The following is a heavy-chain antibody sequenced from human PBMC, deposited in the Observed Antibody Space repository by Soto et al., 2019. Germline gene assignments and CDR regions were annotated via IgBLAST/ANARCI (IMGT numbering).Heavy chain of an antibody. CDR3: AGDAVVSGELNY. CDR2: ISAYNGNT. CDR1: GYTFTSYG. J-gene: IGHJ4*02. V-gene: IGHV1-18*01. Sequence: QVQLVQSGAEVKKPGASVKVSCKASGYTFTSYGISWVRQAPGQGLEWMGWISAYNGNTNYAQKLQGRVTMTTDTSTRTAYTELTSLTSDDKPVCYRAGDAVVSGELNYGGQGTLVTVSS. D-gene: IGHD1-26*01.